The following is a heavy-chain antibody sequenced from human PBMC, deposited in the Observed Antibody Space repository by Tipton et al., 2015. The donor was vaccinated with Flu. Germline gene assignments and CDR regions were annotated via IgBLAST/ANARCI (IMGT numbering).Heavy chain of an antibody. V-gene: IGHV3-23*01. CDR1: GFTFSSCA. J-gene: IGHJ4*02. CDR3: AKDVPGGYSYGDFDY. D-gene: IGHD5-18*01. Sequence: SLRLSCEASGFTFSSCAMTWVRQAPGKGLEWVSTINTSGGGTFYANSAKGRFTISRDNSKNTLYLQMNSLRAEDTAVYYCAKDVPGGYSYGDFDYWGQGTLVTVSS. CDR2: INTSGGGT.